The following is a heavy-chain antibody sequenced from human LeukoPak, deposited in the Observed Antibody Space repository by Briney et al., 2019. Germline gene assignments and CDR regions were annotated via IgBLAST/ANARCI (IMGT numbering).Heavy chain of an antibody. V-gene: IGHV3-48*03. CDR3: ARDTPPYYDYVGGSQGVFDY. Sequence: PGGSLRLSCAASGFTHSRYEMNGVRQARGKGLEGGSYISASCSTIYYADSVKGRFTISRETAKNSLSLQMNSLGAEDTAVYYCARDTPPYYDYVGGSQGVFDYWGQGTLVTVSS. J-gene: IGHJ4*02. CDR2: ISASCSTI. CDR1: GFTHSRYE. D-gene: IGHD3-16*01.